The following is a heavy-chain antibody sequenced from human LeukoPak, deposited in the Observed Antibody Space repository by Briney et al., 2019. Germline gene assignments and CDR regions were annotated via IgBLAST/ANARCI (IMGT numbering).Heavy chain of an antibody. CDR1: GFTFSGSA. CDR2: IRSKANSYAT. V-gene: IGHV3-73*01. J-gene: IGHJ4*02. D-gene: IGHD3-3*01. Sequence: GSLRLSCAASGFTFSGSAMHWVRQASGKGLEWVGRIRSKANSYATAYAASVKGRFTISRDDSKNTAYLQMNSLRAEDTAVYFCARGMFHGYCTDYWGQGTWVPVSS. CDR3: ARGMFHGYCTDY.